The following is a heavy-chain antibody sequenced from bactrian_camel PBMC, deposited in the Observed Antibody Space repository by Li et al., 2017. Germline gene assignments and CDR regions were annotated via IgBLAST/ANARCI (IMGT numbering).Heavy chain of an antibody. CDR1: RGFDDADAE. J-gene: IGHJ4*01. Sequence: HVQLVESGGGSVQIGGSLTLACAASRGFDDADAEWGWFRQTPGKEREGVAVIYTNGGSTYYADSVKGRFTISQDSASNTVYLQMNSLKPEDTAMYYCAADLLLMRPLEASEYKYWGQGTQVTVS. V-gene: IGHV3S63*01. D-gene: IGHD8*01. CDR3: AADLLLMRPLEASEYKY. CDR2: IYTNGGST.